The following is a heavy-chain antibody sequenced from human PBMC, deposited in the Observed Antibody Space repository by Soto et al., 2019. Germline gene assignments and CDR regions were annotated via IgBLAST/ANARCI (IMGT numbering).Heavy chain of an antibody. J-gene: IGHJ4*02. V-gene: IGHV4-61*01. CDR3: ARDFAYFDS. CDR2: VYHTGRT. D-gene: IGHD3-3*01. CDR1: GGSFKSGSYS. Sequence: PSETLSLTCTVSGGSFKSGSYSWSWIRQPPGKGLEWIGYVYHTGRTSYNPSLKSRGSISMDTSNNQFSLNLDSVTAADTAVYFCARDFAYFDSWGQGTLVTVSS.